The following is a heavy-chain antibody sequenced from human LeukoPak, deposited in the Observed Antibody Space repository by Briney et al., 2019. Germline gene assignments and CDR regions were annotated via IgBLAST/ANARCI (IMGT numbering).Heavy chain of an antibody. CDR1: GYTFTSYA. CDR2: INAGNGDT. Sequence: GASVKVSCKASGYTFTSYAMHWVRQAPGQRLEWMGWINAGNGDTKYSQKFQGRVTISRDTSASTAYMELSSLTSEDTAVYYCARDATYCSGRTCSYYGLDVWGQGTTVTVSS. V-gene: IGHV1-3*01. CDR3: ARDATYCSGRTCSYYGLDV. J-gene: IGHJ6*02. D-gene: IGHD2-15*01.